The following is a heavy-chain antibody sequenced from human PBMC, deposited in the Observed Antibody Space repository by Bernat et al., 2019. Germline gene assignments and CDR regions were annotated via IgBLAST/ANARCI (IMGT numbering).Heavy chain of an antibody. J-gene: IGHJ4*02. CDR1: GFTFSSYA. Sequence: QVQLVESGGGMVQPGRSLRLSCAASGFTFSSYAMHWVRQAPGKGLEWVAVISYDGSNKYYADSVKGRFTISRDNSKNTLYLQMNSLRAEDTAVYYCARDSNWYSSGWLDYWGQGTLVTVSS. V-gene: IGHV3-30-3*01. CDR2: ISYDGSNK. D-gene: IGHD6-19*01. CDR3: ARDSNWYSSGWLDY.